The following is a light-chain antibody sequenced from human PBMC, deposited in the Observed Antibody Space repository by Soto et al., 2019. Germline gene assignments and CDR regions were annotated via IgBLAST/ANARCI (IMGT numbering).Light chain of an antibody. V-gene: IGKV3-11*01. CDR2: DAF. CDR1: QSVSGY. CDR3: QQRSDWPIT. J-gene: IGKJ5*01. Sequence: EIVLAQSPGTLSLSPGDRATLSCWASQSVSGYLAWYQQKLCQPPRRLIYDAFNRAAGIPARITGSGSGTDFTLPIGSLEPEDFAIYYCQQRSDWPITFGQGTRLEIK.